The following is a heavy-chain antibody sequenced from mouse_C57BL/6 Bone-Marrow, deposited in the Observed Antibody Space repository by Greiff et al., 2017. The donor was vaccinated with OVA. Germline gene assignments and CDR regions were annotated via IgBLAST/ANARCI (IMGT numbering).Heavy chain of an antibody. J-gene: IGHJ1*03. CDR2: IYPRSGST. D-gene: IGHD1-1*01. Sequence: VQLQQPGAELVKPGASVKMSCKASGYTFTSYWITWVKQRPGQGLEWIGDIYPRSGSTNYNEKFKSKATLTVDTSSSTAYMQLSSLTSEDSAVYYCAREDYGSTYWYFDVWGTGTTVTVSS. CDR1: GYTFTSYW. V-gene: IGHV1-55*01. CDR3: AREDYGSTYWYFDV.